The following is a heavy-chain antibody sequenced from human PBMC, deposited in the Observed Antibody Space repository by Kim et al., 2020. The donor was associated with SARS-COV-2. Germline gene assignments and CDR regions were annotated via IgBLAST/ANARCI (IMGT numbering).Heavy chain of an antibody. Sequence: GGSLRLSCAASGFTFSSYAMSWVRQAPGKGLEWVSAISGSGGSTYYADSVKGRFTISRDNSKNTLYLQMNSLRAEDTAVYYCAKDLGCSSTSCYLPKGVPTPTVTRGYFDYWGQGTLVTVSS. CDR1: GFTFSSYA. CDR2: ISGSGGST. V-gene: IGHV3-23*01. D-gene: IGHD2-2*01. J-gene: IGHJ4*02. CDR3: AKDLGCSSTSCYLPKGVPTPTVTRGYFDY.